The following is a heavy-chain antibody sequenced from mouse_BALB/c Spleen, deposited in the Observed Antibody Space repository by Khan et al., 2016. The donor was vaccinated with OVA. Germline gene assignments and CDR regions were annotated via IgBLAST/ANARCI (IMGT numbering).Heavy chain of an antibody. J-gene: IGHJ3*01. V-gene: IGHV5-6*01. D-gene: IGHD4-1*01. Sequence: EVQGVESGGDLVKPGGSLKLSCAASGFTFSSYSMSWVRQTPDKRLEWVTTISSVGDYTYYPDSVKGRFTISRDNAKNTLYLQMSSLKSEDTAMYYFASHLTGSFVYWGQGTLVTVSA. CDR2: ISSVGDYT. CDR3: ASHLTGSFVY. CDR1: GFTFSSYS.